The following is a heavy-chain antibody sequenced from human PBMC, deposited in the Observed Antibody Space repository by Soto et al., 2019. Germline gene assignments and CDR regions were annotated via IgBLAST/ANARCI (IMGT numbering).Heavy chain of an antibody. CDR1: GFTFTSYG. D-gene: IGHD3-10*01. V-gene: IGHV3-30*18. CDR3: AKDRRVRGFNGVDV. Sequence: QVQLVESGGGVVQPGRSLRLSCAASGFTFTSYGMHWVRQAPGKGLEWVAVISYDGGNKDYADSVKGRFTISRDNSKNTLYLQMNSLRAEDTAVYYCAKDRRVRGFNGVDVWGQGTTVTVSS. J-gene: IGHJ6*02. CDR2: ISYDGGNK.